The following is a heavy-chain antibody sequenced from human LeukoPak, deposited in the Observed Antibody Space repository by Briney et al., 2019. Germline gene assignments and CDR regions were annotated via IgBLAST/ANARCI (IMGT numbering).Heavy chain of an antibody. V-gene: IGHV4-59*12. CDR1: GGSISSYY. CDR3: ARDTFDYGGGWFDP. D-gene: IGHD4-23*01. CDR2: IYHSGST. Sequence: SETLSLTCTVSGGSISSYYWSWIRQPPGKGLEWIGYIYHSGSTYYNPSLKSRVTISVDRSKNQFSLKLSSVTAADTAVYYCARDTFDYGGGWFDPWGQGTLVTVSS. J-gene: IGHJ5*02.